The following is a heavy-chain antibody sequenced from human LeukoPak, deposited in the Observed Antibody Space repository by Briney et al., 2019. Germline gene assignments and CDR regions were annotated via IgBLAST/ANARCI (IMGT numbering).Heavy chain of an antibody. CDR3: ARVVPSTSSYGYYYYYMDV. J-gene: IGHJ6*03. CDR1: GGSISSGDYY. Sequence: SQTLSLTCTVSGGSISSGDYYWSWIRQPPGKGLEWIGYIYYSGSTYYNPSLKSRVTVSVDTSKNQFSLKLSSVTAADTAVYYCARVVPSTSSYGYYYYYMDVWGKGTTVTVSS. CDR2: IYYSGST. V-gene: IGHV4-30-4*08. D-gene: IGHD2-2*01.